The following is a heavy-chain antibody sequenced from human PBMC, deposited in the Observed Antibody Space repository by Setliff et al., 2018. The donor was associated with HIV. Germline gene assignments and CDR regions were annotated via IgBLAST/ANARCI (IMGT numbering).Heavy chain of an antibody. Sequence: PSETLSLTCAVSGGSISSRNWWSWVRQPPGKGLEWIGEIYHSGSTNYNPSLKSRVTMSVDKSKNHFSLKLSSVTAADTAVYYCARVGSSPRWFDPWGQGTLVTVSS. CDR2: IYHSGST. V-gene: IGHV4-4*02. J-gene: IGHJ5*02. CDR3: ARVGSSPRWFDP. CDR1: GGSISSRNW. D-gene: IGHD6-13*01.